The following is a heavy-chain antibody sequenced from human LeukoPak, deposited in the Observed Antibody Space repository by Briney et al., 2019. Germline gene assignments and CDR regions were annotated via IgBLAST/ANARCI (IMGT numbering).Heavy chain of an antibody. CDR3: ARESSQLRWTKDY. CDR2: IYSGDST. CDR1: GFTVSSNY. D-gene: IGHD4-23*01. V-gene: IGHV3-66*02. J-gene: IGHJ4*02. Sequence: GGSLRLSCAASGFTVSSNYMSWVRQAPGKGLEWVSVIYSGDSTYYADSVKGRFTISRDNSKNTLYLQMNSLRAEDTAVYYCARESSQLRWTKDYWGQGTLVTVSS.